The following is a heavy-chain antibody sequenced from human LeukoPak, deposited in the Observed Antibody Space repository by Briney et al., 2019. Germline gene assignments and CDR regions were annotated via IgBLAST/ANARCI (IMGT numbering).Heavy chain of an antibody. CDR3: ARDPTKRCDILTGYPDY. CDR1: GFTVSSNY. Sequence: PGGSLRLSCAASGFTVSSNYMSWVRQAPGKGLEWVSVIYSGGSTYYADSVKGRFTISRDNSKNTVYLQMNSLRVEDTAVYYCARDPTKRCDILTGYPDYWGQGTLVTVSS. V-gene: IGHV3-66*01. D-gene: IGHD3-9*01. J-gene: IGHJ4*02. CDR2: IYSGGST.